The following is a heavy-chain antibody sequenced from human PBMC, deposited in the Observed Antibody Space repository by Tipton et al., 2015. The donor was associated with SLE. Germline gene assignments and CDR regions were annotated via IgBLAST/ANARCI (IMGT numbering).Heavy chain of an antibody. CDR1: GFTVSSHY. J-gene: IGHJ4*02. CDR2: ISSGGTGGNT. Sequence: SLRLSCAASGFTVSSHYMSWVRQAPGKGLEWISLISSGGTGGNTYHADSVKGRFTISRDNSKKMLSLQMNSLRAEDTGLYYCARGPLGDSADDYWGQGTLVTVSS. D-gene: IGHD2-21*02. V-gene: IGHV3-66*01. CDR3: ARGPLGDSADDY.